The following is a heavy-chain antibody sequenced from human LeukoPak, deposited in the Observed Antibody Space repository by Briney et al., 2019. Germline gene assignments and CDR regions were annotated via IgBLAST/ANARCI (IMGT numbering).Heavy chain of an antibody. D-gene: IGHD6-19*01. CDR3: ASSPYSSGFAYYFDY. Sequence: SVRVSCKASGGTFSSYAISWVRQAPGQGLEWMGGIIPIFGTANYAQKFQGRVTITADESTSTAYMELSSLRSEDTAVYYCASSPYSSGFAYYFDYWGQGTLVTVSS. CDR1: GGTFSSYA. CDR2: IIPIFGTA. J-gene: IGHJ4*02. V-gene: IGHV1-69*13.